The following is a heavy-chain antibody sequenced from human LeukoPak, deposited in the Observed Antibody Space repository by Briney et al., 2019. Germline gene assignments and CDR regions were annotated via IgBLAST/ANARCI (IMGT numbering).Heavy chain of an antibody. D-gene: IGHD2/OR15-2a*01. V-gene: IGHV3-15*04. CDR2: IERKVDGETT. CDR3: TADTFESISYSHDY. CDR1: GFTFTDYY. J-gene: IGHJ4*02. Sequence: GGSLRLSCAASGFTFTDYYMSWIRQAPGKGLEWVGRIERKVDGETTAYAAPVKGRSTISRDDSKSTVHLQLTSLKIEDTGVYYRTADTFESISYSHDYWGQGTLVTVSS.